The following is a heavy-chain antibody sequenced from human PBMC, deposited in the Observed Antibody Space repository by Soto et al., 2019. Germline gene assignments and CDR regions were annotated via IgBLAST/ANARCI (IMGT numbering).Heavy chain of an antibody. J-gene: IGHJ4*02. V-gene: IGHV3-49*04. CDR2: IRSKAYGGTT. D-gene: IGHD4-17*01. CDR3: TRGYGY. CDR1: GFTFGDYA. Sequence: GGSLRLSCTASGFTFGDYAMSWVRQAPGKGLEWVGFIRSKAYGGTTEYAASVKGRFTISRDDSKSIAYLQMNSLKTEDTAVYYCTRGYGYWGQGTLVTVSS.